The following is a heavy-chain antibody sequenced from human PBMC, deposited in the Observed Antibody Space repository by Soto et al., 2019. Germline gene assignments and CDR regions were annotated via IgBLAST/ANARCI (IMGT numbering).Heavy chain of an antibody. CDR3: AREGYNYNGMDV. J-gene: IGHJ6*02. CDR1: GGSISSADYY. V-gene: IGHV4-31*03. Sequence: QVQLQESGPGLVKPSQTLSLTCTVSGGSISSADYYWSWIRQQPGKGLEWIGYIYHSGSTYYNPSLNSRVTISLDTSENQFSLKLSSVTAADTAVYYCAREGYNYNGMDVWGQGTTDTVSS. CDR2: IYHSGST.